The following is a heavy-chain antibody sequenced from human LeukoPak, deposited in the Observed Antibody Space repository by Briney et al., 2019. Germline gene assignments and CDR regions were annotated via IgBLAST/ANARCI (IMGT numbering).Heavy chain of an antibody. Sequence: HVASVKVSCKASGYTFTSYGISWVRQAPGQGLEWMGWISAYNGNTNYAQKLQGRVTMTTDTSTSTAYMELRSLRSDDTAVYYCARDSSGWYVYYYGMDVWGQGTTVTVSS. CDR2: ISAYNGNT. J-gene: IGHJ6*02. CDR3: ARDSSGWYVYYYGMDV. CDR1: GYTFTSYG. V-gene: IGHV1-18*01. D-gene: IGHD6-19*01.